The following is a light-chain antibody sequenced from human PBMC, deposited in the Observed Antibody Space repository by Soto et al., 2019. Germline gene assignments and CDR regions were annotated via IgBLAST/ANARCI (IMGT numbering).Light chain of an antibody. V-gene: IGKV3-11*01. J-gene: IGKJ4*01. CDR2: DAS. CDR1: ESVSSY. Sequence: EIVLAQSPATLSLSPGERATLSCRASESVSSYLAWYQQKPCQAPRLLIYDASNRSTGIQARFSGSGSGTDFTLTISSLETEDFAVYYCQQRSNWPLTFGGGTKVEIK. CDR3: QQRSNWPLT.